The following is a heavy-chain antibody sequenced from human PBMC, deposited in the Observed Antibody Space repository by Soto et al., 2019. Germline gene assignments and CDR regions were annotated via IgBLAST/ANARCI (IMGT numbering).Heavy chain of an antibody. CDR3: ARAPRDGYNSDYYGMDV. V-gene: IGHV1-8*01. J-gene: IGHJ6*02. Sequence: QVQLVQSGAEVKKPGASVKVSCKASGYTFTSYDINWVRQATGQGLEWMGWMNPNSGNTGYAQKFQGRVTMTRNTSISTAYMELSSLRSEDTAVYYCARAPRDGYNSDYYGMDVWGQGTTVTVSS. CDR1: GYTFTSYD. CDR2: MNPNSGNT. D-gene: IGHD5-12*01.